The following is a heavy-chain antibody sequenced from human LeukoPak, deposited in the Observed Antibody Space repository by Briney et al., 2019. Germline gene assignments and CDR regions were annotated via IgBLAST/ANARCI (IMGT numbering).Heavy chain of an antibody. V-gene: IGHV3-30*02. CDR2: IRYDGSNK. CDR1: GFTFSNYG. D-gene: IGHD3-9*01. Sequence: GGSLRLSCAASGFTFSNYGMHWVRQAPGKGLEWVAFIRYDGSNKYHADSVKGRFTISRDNSKNTLYLQMNSLRAGDTAVYYCAKGHYYNILTGYSVRRGLDYWGQGTLVTVSS. CDR3: AKGHYYNILTGYSVRRGLDY. J-gene: IGHJ4*02.